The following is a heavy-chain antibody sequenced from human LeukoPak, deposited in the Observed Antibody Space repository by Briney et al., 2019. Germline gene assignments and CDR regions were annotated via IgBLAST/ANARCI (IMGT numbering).Heavy chain of an antibody. Sequence: ASVKVSCKASGGTFSSYAISWVRQAPGQGLEWMGGIIPIFGTANYAQKFQGRVTITADKSTSTAYMELSSLRSEDTAVYYCARGASVVTVANYYYYMDVWGKGTTVTISS. CDR2: IIPIFGTA. D-gene: IGHD2-21*02. V-gene: IGHV1-69*06. CDR1: GGTFSSYA. J-gene: IGHJ6*03. CDR3: ARGASVVTVANYYYYMDV.